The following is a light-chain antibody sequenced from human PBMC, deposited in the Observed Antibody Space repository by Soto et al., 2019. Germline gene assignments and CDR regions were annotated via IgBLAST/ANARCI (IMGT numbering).Light chain of an antibody. CDR3: QQYGSSGT. Sequence: EIVLTQSPGTLSLSPGERATLSCRASQSVSKNYLAWYQQKPGQAPRLLIYGASNRATGLPDRFSGSGSGTDFTLTISRLEPEDFAVYYCQQYGSSGTFGQGTKVDIK. V-gene: IGKV3-20*01. J-gene: IGKJ1*01. CDR2: GAS. CDR1: QSVSKNY.